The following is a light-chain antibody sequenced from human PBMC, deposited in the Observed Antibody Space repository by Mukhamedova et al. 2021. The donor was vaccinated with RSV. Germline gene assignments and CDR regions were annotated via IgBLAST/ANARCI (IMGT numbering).Light chain of an antibody. CDR3: QQSYSDLS. CDR1: Y. CDR2: GVS. Sequence: YLNWYQQKAGKAPKVLIYGVSTLQSGVPSRFSGSGSGTEFTLTISSLQPVDSATYYCQQSYSDLSFGQGTKLEIK. V-gene: IGKV1-39*01. J-gene: IGKJ2*03.